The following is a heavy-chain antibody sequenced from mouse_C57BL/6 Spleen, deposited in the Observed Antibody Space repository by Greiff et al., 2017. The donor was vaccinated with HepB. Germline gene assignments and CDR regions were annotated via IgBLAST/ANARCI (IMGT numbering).Heavy chain of an antibody. CDR2: ISDGGSYT. V-gene: IGHV5-4*03. CDR1: GFTFSSYA. CDR3: ARYGDDRYFDV. J-gene: IGHJ1*03. D-gene: IGHD2-2*01. Sequence: EVMLVESGGGLVKPGGSLKLSCAASGFTFSSYAMSWVRQTPEKRLEWVATISDGGSYTYYPDNVKGRFTISRDNAKNNLYLQMSHLKSEDTAMYYCARYGDDRYFDVWGTGTTVTVSS.